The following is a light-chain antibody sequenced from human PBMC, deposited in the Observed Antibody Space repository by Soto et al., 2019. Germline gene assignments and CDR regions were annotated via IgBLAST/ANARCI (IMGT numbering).Light chain of an antibody. CDR3: ALYMGSGIAV. Sequence: QAVVTQEPSLSVSLGWTVPLTCGLSSGSVSPTHYPSWYHQTPGQPARTLIYSTNTRPSGVPERFSGSILGNKASLTITGAQAEDECEYHCALYMGSGIAVFVGVPKLTVL. CDR2: STN. CDR1: SGSVSPTHY. V-gene: IGLV8-61*01. J-gene: IGLJ2*01.